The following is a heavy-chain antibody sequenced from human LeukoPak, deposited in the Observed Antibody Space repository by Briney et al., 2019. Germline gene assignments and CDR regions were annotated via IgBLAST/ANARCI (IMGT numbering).Heavy chain of an antibody. D-gene: IGHD1-26*01. CDR2: IRYDGSNK. Sequence: GGSLRLSCAASGFTFSSYGMHWVRQAPGKGLEWVAFIRYDGSNKYYADSVKGRFTISRDNSKNTLYLQMNSLRAEDTAVYYCAKDAGNSGSYYDGEYYFDYWGQGTLVTVSS. J-gene: IGHJ4*02. CDR3: AKDAGNSGSYYDGEYYFDY. V-gene: IGHV3-30*02. CDR1: GFTFSSYG.